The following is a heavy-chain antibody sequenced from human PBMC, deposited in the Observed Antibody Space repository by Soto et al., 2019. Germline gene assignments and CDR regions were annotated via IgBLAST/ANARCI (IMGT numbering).Heavy chain of an antibody. CDR1: GFSFNNYA. D-gene: IGHD2-2*01. CDR2: ISDSGST. Sequence: EVQLLESGGGLVQPGGSLRLSCAASGFSFNNYAMNWVLQAPGQGLEWVSTISDSGSTYYADSVKGRFTISRDNSKNTLYLQMKSLRAEDTAVYFCAKDVGGHYCTPTSCLYLSHSWGRGTLVTVSS. CDR3: AKDVGGHYCTPTSCLYLSHS. V-gene: IGHV3-23*01. J-gene: IGHJ4*02.